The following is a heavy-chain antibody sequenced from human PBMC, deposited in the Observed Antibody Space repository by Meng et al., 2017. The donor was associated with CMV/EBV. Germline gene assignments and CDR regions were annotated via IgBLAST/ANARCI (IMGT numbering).Heavy chain of an antibody. D-gene: IGHD5-18*01. CDR1: GFTFSSYA. Sequence: AASGFTFSSYAMSWVRQAPGKGLEWVSAISGSGGSTYYADSVKGRFTISRDNSKNTLYLQMNSLRAEDTAVYYCAKDTWIRLWPTHWGQGTLVTVSS. CDR2: ISGSGGST. J-gene: IGHJ4*02. CDR3: AKDTWIRLWPTH. V-gene: IGHV3-23*01.